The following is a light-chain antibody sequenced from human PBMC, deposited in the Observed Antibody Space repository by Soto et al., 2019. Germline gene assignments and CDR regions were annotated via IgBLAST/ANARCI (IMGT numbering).Light chain of an antibody. V-gene: IGKV3-15*01. CDR2: GAS. J-gene: IGKJ1*01. CDR3: QQYNNWPLGT. CDR1: QSVSSN. Sequence: EVVMTQSPDTLSVSPGETATLSCRASQSVSSNLAWYQQKLGQAPRLLIYGASTRATGIPARFSGSGSGTEFTLTISSLQSEDFAVYYCQQYNNWPLGTFGQGTKVDIK.